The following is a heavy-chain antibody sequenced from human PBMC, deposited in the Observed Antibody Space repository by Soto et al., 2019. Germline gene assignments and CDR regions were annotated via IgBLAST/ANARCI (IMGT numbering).Heavy chain of an antibody. V-gene: IGHV3-15*07. Sequence: EVRLVESGGGLVKPGGSLRLSCAASGFTFSDAWMNWVRQVPGKVLEWVGHVKTKTDVETTDYAAFVKGRFSISRDDSTNTLYLQITSLETDDTAMYYCTTLGPYWGQGTLVTVSS. CDR3: TTLGPY. CDR1: GFTFSDAW. CDR2: VKTKTDVETT. J-gene: IGHJ4*02.